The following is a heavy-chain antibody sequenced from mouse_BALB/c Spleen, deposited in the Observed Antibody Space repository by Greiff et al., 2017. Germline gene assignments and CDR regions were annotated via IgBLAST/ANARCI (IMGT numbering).Heavy chain of an antibody. CDR3: ARLLRYWYFDV. Sequence: QVQLKQSGAELMKPGASVKISCKATGYTFSSYWIEWVKQRPGHGLEWIGEILPGSGSTNYNEKFKGKATFTADTSSNTAYMQLSSLTSEDSAVYYCARLLRYWYFDVWGAGTTVTVSS. J-gene: IGHJ1*01. D-gene: IGHD1-1*01. CDR2: ILPGSGST. CDR1: GYTFSSYW. V-gene: IGHV1-9*01.